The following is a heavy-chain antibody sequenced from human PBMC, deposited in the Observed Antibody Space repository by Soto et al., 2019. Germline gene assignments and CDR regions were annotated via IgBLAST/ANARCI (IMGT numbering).Heavy chain of an antibody. V-gene: IGHV3-49*04. D-gene: IGHD2-21*02. CDR3: TRDRDIVVVTAIRYFDL. CDR1: GFTFGDYA. J-gene: IGHJ2*01. CDR2: IRSKAYGGTT. Sequence: GGSLRLSCTASGFTFGDYAMSWVRQAPGKGLEWVGFIRSKAYGGTTEYAASVKGRFTISRDDSKSIAYLQMNSLKTEDTAVYYCTRDRDIVVVTAIRYFDLWGRGTLVTVSS.